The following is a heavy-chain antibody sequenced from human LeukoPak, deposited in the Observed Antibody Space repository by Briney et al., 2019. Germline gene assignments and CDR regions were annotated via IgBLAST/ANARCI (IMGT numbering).Heavy chain of an antibody. CDR1: GFTFSNYA. CDR3: AKGSYYDSSGSFYFDY. D-gene: IGHD3-22*01. J-gene: IGHJ4*02. V-gene: IGHV3-23*01. CDR2: ISGSGDNT. Sequence: GGSLRLSCAASGFTFSNYAMTWVRQAPGKGLEWVSGISGSGDNTYYADSVKGRFTISRDNSKNTLYVQVNSLGTEDTAAYYCAKGSYYDSSGSFYFDYWGQGTLVTVSS.